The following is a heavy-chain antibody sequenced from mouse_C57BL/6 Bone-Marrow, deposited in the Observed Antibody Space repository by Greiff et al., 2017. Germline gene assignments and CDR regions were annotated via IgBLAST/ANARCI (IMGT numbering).Heavy chain of an antibody. J-gene: IGHJ3*01. V-gene: IGHV1-39*01. CDR2: INPNYGTT. CDR1: GYSFTDYN. D-gene: IGHD2-4*01. Sequence: LVESGPELVKPGASVKISCKASGYSFTDYNMNWVKQSNGKSLEWIGVINPNYGTTSYNQQFKGKATLTVDQSSSTAYMQLNSLTSEDAAVYYCARYDYEAGFAYWGQGTRVTVSA. CDR3: ARYDYEAGFAY.